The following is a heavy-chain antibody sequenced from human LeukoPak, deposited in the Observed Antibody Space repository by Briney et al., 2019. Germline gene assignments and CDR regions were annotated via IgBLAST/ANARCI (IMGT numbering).Heavy chain of an antibody. CDR3: AKNSDTSGTYFDH. D-gene: IGHD3-22*01. V-gene: IGHV3-53*01. CDR2: IYSGGSI. CDR1: GFTVSTNY. J-gene: IGHJ4*02. Sequence: GGSLRLSCAASGFTVSTNYMSWVRQAPGKGLEWVSIIYSGGSIYYADSVKGRFTISRDSFKNSLYLQMNSLRAEDTALYYCAKNSDTSGTYFDHWGQGTLVTVSS.